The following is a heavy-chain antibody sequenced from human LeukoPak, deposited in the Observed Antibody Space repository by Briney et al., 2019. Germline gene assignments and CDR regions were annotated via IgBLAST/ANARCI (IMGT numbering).Heavy chain of an antibody. D-gene: IGHD6-13*01. CDR1: GFTFRSYA. CDR3: AKAAGGYYFDY. V-gene: IGHV3-23*01. J-gene: IGHJ4*02. CDR2: ISGGGDST. Sequence: GGSLRLSYAASGFTFRSYAMTWARQAPGKGLEWVSLISGGGDSTYYADSVKGRFTISRDNSKNTLYLQMNSLRAEDTAVYYCAKAAGGYYFDYWGQGALVTVSS.